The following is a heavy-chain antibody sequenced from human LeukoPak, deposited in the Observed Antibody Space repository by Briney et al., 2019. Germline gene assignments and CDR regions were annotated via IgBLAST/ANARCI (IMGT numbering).Heavy chain of an antibody. D-gene: IGHD3-10*01. CDR2: MNPNSGNT. V-gene: IGHV1-8*01. CDR1: VYTFTIYD. J-gene: IGHJ3*02. Sequence: ASVTVSCMASVYTFTIYDIKWVRQATGQGREWMGWMNPNSGNTGYAQKFQGRVTMTRNTSISTAYMELSSLRSEDTAVYYCARGLLWFGGSDAFDIWGQGTMVTVSS. CDR3: ARGLLWFGGSDAFDI.